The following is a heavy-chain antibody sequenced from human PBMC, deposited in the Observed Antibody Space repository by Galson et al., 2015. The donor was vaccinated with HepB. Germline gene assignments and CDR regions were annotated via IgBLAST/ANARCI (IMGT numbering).Heavy chain of an antibody. CDR3: ARDRSGGSWGAYFDY. Sequence: SVKVSCKASGGTFSSYAISWVRQAPGQGLEWMGGIIPILGIANYAQKFQGRVTITADKSTSTAYMELSSLRSEDTAVYYCARDRSGGSWGAYFDYWGQGTLVTVSS. CDR1: GGTFSSYA. V-gene: IGHV1-69*10. CDR2: IIPILGIA. D-gene: IGHD2-15*01. J-gene: IGHJ4*02.